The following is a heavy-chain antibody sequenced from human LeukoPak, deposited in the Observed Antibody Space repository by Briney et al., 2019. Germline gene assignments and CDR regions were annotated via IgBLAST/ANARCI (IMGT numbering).Heavy chain of an antibody. CDR3: ARHDSFIPY. CDR2: ISDTGRRT. J-gene: IGHJ4*02. D-gene: IGHD3-16*02. V-gene: IGHV3-23*01. Sequence: PGGSLRLSCAASGFTFNDYAMSWVRQAAGKGLEWVSGISDTGRRTFYADSVKGRFTISRDDSKKTVYLQMNTLRAEDTAIYFRARHDSFIPYWGQGTLVTVSS. CDR1: GFTFNDYA.